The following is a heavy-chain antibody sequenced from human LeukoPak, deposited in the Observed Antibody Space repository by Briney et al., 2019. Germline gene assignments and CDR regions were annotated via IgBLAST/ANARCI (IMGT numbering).Heavy chain of an antibody. CDR1: GGSFSGYY. CDR2: INHSGST. V-gene: IGHV4-34*01. D-gene: IGHD6-19*01. Sequence: SETLSLTCAVYGGSFSGYYWSWIRQPPGKGLEWIGEINHSGSTNYNPSLKSRVTISVDTSKNQFSLKLSSVTAADTAVYYCARALGVAVYWYFDLWGRGALVTVSS. J-gene: IGHJ2*01. CDR3: ARALGVAVYWYFDL.